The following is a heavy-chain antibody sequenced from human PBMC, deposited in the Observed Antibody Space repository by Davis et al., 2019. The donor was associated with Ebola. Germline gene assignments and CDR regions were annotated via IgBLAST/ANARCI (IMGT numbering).Heavy chain of an antibody. Sequence: GESLKISCAASGFTFSSYSMNWVRQAPGKGLEWVSSISSSSSYIYYADSVKGRFTISRDNAKNSLYLQMNSLRAEDTAVYYCARAGSWTRKVYYYGMDVWGQGTTVTVSS. CDR1: GFTFSSYS. V-gene: IGHV3-21*01. J-gene: IGHJ6*02. D-gene: IGHD6-13*01. CDR2: ISSSSSYI. CDR3: ARAGSWTRKVYYYGMDV.